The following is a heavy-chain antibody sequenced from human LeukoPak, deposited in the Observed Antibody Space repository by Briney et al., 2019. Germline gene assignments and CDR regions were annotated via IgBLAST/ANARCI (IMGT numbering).Heavy chain of an antibody. J-gene: IGHJ4*02. CDR1: GFTFSSYA. V-gene: IGHV3-23*01. Sequence: GGSLRLSCAASGFTFSSYAMSWVRQAPGKGLEWVSTISGSGDRTNYADSVKGRFTISRDNSKNTLYLQMNSLRAEDTAIYYCAKEYTGTFSPFPSYFDNWGQGTLVTVSS. CDR2: ISGSGDRT. D-gene: IGHD1-26*01. CDR3: AKEYTGTFSPFPSYFDN.